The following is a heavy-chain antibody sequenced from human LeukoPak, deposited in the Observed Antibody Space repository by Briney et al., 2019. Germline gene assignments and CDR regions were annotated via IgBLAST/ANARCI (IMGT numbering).Heavy chain of an antibody. J-gene: IGHJ4*02. CDR1: GYSFTSYW. CDR2: IYPGDSNT. D-gene: IGHD3-3*01. V-gene: IGHV5-51*01. Sequence: GESLKISCKGSGYSFTSYWIAWVRQMPGKGLDWMGIIYPGDSNTKYRPSFQGQVTISADKSISTAYLQWSSLKASDTAMYYCARSTGLTYYDFWSGYATSYYFDYWGQGTLVTVSS. CDR3: ARSTGLTYYDFWSGYATSYYFDY.